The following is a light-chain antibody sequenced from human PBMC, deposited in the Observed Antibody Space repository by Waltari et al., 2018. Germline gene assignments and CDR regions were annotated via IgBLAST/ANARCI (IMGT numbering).Light chain of an antibody. CDR2: SNH. V-gene: IGLV1-44*01. J-gene: IGLJ3*02. Sequence: QSVLTQPPSASGTPGQSVPISCSGSNFNIQANTSNWYQHLPGTAPKLFIYSNHRRPSGVPGRFSGSKSGTSASLAISGLQSDDEADYYCATWDDSLNGWVFGGGTKLTVL. CDR1: NFNIQANT. CDR3: ATWDDSLNGWV.